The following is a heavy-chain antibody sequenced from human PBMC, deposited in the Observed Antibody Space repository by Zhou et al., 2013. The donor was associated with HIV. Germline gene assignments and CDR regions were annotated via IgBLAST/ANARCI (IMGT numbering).Heavy chain of an antibody. J-gene: IGHJ6*03. CDR1: GYTFTSYD. Sequence: QVQLVQSGAEVKKPGASVKVSCKASGYTFTSYDINWVRQATGQGLEWMGWMNPNSGNTGYAQKFQGRVTITRNTSISTAYMELSSLRSEDTAVYYCARTRPYPRSVYYYMDVWGKGTTVTVSS. V-gene: IGHV1-8*03. CDR3: ARTRPYPRSVYYYMDV. CDR2: MNPNSGNT.